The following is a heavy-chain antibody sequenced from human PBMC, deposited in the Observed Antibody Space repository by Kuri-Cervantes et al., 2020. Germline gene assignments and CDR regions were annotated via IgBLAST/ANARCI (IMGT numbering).Heavy chain of an antibody. CDR2: IKQDRSEK. J-gene: IGHJ4*02. Sequence: GESLKISCAASGFTFSSYWMSWVRQAPGKGLEWVANIKQDRSEKYYVDSVKGRFTISRDNAKNSLYLQMNSLRAEDTAVYYCARGRDYYDSRGQELDYWGQGTLVTVSS. V-gene: IGHV3-7*01. CDR3: ARGRDYYDSRGQELDY. D-gene: IGHD3-22*01. CDR1: GFTFSSYW.